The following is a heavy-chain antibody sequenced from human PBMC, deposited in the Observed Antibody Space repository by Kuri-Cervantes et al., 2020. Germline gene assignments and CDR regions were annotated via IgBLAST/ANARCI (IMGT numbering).Heavy chain of an antibody. CDR1: GGSFSGYY. CDR2: INHSGST. Sequence: SETLSLTCAVYGGSFSGYYLSWIRQPPGKGLEWIGEINHSGSTNYNPSLKSRVTISVDTSKNQFSLKLSSVTAADTAVYYCAASYYYGSGSYLVSNYWGQGTLVTVSS. D-gene: IGHD3-10*01. J-gene: IGHJ4*02. V-gene: IGHV4-34*01. CDR3: AASYYYGSGSYLVSNY.